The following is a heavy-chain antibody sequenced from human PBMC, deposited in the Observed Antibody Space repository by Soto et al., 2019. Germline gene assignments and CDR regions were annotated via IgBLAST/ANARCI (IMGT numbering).Heavy chain of an antibody. V-gene: IGHV3-23*01. CDR2: ISGSGGST. D-gene: IGHD3-3*01. J-gene: IGHJ5*02. CDR3: AKAGPQIWSGYPNNWFDP. Sequence: GGSLRLSCAASGFTFSSYAMSWVRQAPGKGLEWVSAISGSGGSTYYADSVKGRFTISRDNSKNTLYLQMNSLRAEDTAVYYCAKAGPQIWSGYPNNWFDPWGQGTLVTVSS. CDR1: GFTFSSYA.